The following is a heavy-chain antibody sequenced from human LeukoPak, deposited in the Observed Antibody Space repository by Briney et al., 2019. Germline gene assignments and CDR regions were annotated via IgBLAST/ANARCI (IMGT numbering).Heavy chain of an antibody. D-gene: IGHD1-1*01. Sequence: GGSLRLSCAASGFTFSSYWMSWVRQAPGKGLEWVANIKQDGSEKYYVDSVKGRFTISRDNSKNTLYLQMNSLRAEDTAVYYCARDPGYSAFDIWGQGTMVTVSS. CDR1: GFTFSSYW. V-gene: IGHV3-7*01. CDR2: IKQDGSEK. CDR3: ARDPGYSAFDI. J-gene: IGHJ3*02.